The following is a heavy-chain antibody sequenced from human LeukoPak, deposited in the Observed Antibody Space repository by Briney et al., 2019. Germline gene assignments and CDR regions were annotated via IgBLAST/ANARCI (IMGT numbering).Heavy chain of an antibody. CDR1: GFTFSSYA. D-gene: IGHD2-2*01. CDR3: AGEDGIVVVPAAQYYYYYGMDV. CDR2: ISYDGSNK. J-gene: IGHJ6*02. Sequence: GGSLRLSCAASGFTFSSYAMHWVRQAPGKGLEWVAVISYDGSNKYYADSVKGRFTISRDNSKNTLYLQINSLRAEDTAVYYCAGEDGIVVVPAAQYYYYYGMDVWGQGTTVTVSS. V-gene: IGHV3-30-3*01.